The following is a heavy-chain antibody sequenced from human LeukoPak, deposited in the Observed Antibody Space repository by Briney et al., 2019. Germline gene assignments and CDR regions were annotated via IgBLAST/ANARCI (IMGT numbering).Heavy chain of an antibody. CDR1: GYTFTGYY. CDR3: ARSTHLLRFLEWLEPNRSPYYFDY. Sequence: ASVKVSCKASGYTFTGYYMHWVRQAPGQGLEWMGWINPNSGGTNYAQKFQGRVTMTRDTSISTAYMELSRLRSDDTAVYYCARSTHLLRFLEWLEPNRSPYYFDYWGQGTLVTVSS. CDR2: INPNSGGT. J-gene: IGHJ4*02. D-gene: IGHD3-3*01. V-gene: IGHV1-2*02.